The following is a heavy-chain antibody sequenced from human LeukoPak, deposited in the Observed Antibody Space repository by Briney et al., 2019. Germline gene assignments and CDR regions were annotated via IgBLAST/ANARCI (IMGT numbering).Heavy chain of an antibody. V-gene: IGHV4-34*01. Sequence: SETLSLTCAVYGGSFSGYYWSWIRQPPGKGLEWIGEINHSGSTNYNPSLKSRVTISVDTSKNQFSLKLSSVTAADTAVYYCARGLRYFDWLLSFYGMDVWGRGTTVTVSS. D-gene: IGHD3-9*01. J-gene: IGHJ6*02. CDR3: ARGLRYFDWLLSFYGMDV. CDR2: INHSGST. CDR1: GGSFSGYY.